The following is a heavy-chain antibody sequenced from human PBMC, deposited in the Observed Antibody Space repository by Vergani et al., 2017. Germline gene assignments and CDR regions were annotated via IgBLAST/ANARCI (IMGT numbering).Heavy chain of an antibody. CDR1: GYIFSNFW. V-gene: IGHV5-51*01. J-gene: IGHJ3*01. CDR3: ASGGHGSENGGAFQL. Sequence: EKQLVQSGSEKKTPGESLKISCQAFGYIFSNFWIGWVRQRPGRGLEWMGIIYPGDSEVKSNPTFRGQVIFSVDTSVNTAYLQWRSLQASDTATYFCASGGHGSENGGAFQLLGQGTNITVSA. CDR2: IYPGDSEV. D-gene: IGHD3-16*01.